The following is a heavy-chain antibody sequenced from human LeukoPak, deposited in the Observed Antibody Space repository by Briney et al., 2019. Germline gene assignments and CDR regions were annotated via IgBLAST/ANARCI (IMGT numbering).Heavy chain of an antibody. Sequence: GGSLRLSCAASGFTLTHYALTWVRQPPGEGLEWVSAISGSGGSTYYADSVKGRFTISRDNSKNTLNLQMNSLRAEDTAVYYCAKDLKFGGNSGLLYDYWGQGTLVTVSS. J-gene: IGHJ4*02. D-gene: IGHD4-23*01. CDR3: AKDLKFGGNSGLLYDY. V-gene: IGHV3-23*01. CDR1: GFTLTHYA. CDR2: ISGSGGST.